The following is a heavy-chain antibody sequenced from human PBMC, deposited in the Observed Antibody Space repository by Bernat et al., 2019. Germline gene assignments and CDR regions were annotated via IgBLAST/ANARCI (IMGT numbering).Heavy chain of an antibody. J-gene: IGHJ4*02. Sequence: EVQLVESGGGLVQPGGSLRLSCAASGFTFSSYDMHWVRQVTGKGLEWVSAIGTAGDTYYPGSVKGRFTISRENAKNSLYLQMNSLRAGDTAVYYCARGIRYSSSWYRSGGVFDYWGQGTLVTVSS. CDR2: IGTAGDT. V-gene: IGHV3-13*01. D-gene: IGHD6-13*01. CDR1: GFTFSSYD. CDR3: ARGIRYSSSWYRSGGVFDY.